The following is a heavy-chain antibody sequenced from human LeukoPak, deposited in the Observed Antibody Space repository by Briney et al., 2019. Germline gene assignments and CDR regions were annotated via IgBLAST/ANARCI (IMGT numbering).Heavy chain of an antibody. Sequence: GGSLRLSCAASGFTFSSYWMGWVRQAPGKGLEWVANIKQDGSEKHYVDSVKGRFTISRDNAENSLDLQKNSLRAEDTAFYYCARIRWAGGTWAFDYWGQGTLVTVSS. D-gene: IGHD1-26*01. CDR2: IKQDGSEK. CDR1: GFTFSSYW. V-gene: IGHV3-7*01. J-gene: IGHJ4*02. CDR3: ARIRWAGGTWAFDY.